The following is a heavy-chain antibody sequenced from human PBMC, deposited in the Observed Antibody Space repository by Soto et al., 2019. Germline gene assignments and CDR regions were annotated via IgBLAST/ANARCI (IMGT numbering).Heavy chain of an antibody. V-gene: IGHV1-18*01. CDR2: ISAYNGNT. J-gene: IGHJ4*02. Sequence: ASVKVSCKASGYTFTSYGISWVRQATGQGLEWMGWISAYNGNTNYAQKLQGRVTMTTDTSTSTAYMELRSLRSDDTAVYYCSGDFRYSIPQDPHDYWGQGSLVIGSS. D-gene: IGHD4-4*01. CDR3: SGDFRYSIPQDPHDY. CDR1: GYTFTSYG.